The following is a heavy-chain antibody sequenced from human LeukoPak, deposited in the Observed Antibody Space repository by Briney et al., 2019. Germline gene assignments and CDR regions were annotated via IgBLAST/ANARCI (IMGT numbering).Heavy chain of an antibody. Sequence: PGGSLRLSCAASGFTFSDYYMSWIRQAPGKALEWVSYVSSGSSTIYYADSVKGRFTISRDNSKNTLFLQMNSLRAEDTAFYYCAKDYWYSGAFPQPVISWGQGTLVTVSS. CDR3: AKDYWYSGAFPQPVIS. V-gene: IGHV3-11*01. CDR1: GFTFSDYY. CDR2: VSSGSSTI. D-gene: IGHD1-26*01. J-gene: IGHJ5*02.